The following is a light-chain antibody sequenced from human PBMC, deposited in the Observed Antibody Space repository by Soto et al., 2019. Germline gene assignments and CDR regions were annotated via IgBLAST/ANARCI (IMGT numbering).Light chain of an antibody. CDR2: EVS. J-gene: IGLJ1*01. CDR1: SSDVGGYNY. Sequence: QXVLTQPASVSGSPGQSIAISCTGTSSDVGGYNYVSWYQQHPGKAPKLMIHEVSNRPSGISDRFSGSKSGNTASLTVSGLQADDEADYYCSSHTSYSTRVFGTGTK. V-gene: IGLV2-14*01. CDR3: SSHTSYSTRV.